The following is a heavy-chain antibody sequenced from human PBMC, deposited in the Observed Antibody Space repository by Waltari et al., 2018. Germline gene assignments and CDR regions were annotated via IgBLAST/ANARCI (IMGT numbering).Heavy chain of an antibody. J-gene: IGHJ4*02. Sequence: QVQLQESGSGLVQPSGTMTLTFAVPGGSISSSNWWSWVRQPPGKGLEWIGEIYHSGSTNYNPSLKSRVTISVDKSKNQFSLKLGSVTAADTAVYYCARSVSSGWGGYYFDYWGQGTLVTVSS. CDR2: IYHSGST. V-gene: IGHV4-4*02. CDR3: ARSVSSGWGGYYFDY. D-gene: IGHD6-19*01. CDR1: GGSISSSNW.